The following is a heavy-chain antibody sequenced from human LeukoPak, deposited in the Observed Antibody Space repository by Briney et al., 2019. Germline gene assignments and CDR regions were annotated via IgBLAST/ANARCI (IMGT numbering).Heavy chain of an antibody. CDR2: INPNSGGT. CDR1: GYTFTGYY. CDR3: ARDLEDCSGGSCYLLFDY. D-gene: IGHD2-15*01. J-gene: IGHJ4*02. Sequence: ASVKVSCKASGYTFTGYYMHWVRQAPGQGLEWMGLINPNSGGTNYAQKFQGRVTMTRDTSISTAYMELSRLRSDDTAVYYCARDLEDCSGGSCYLLFDYWGQGTLVTVSS. V-gene: IGHV1-2*02.